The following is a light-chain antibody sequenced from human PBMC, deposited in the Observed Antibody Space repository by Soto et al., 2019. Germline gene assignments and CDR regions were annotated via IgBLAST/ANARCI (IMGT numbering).Light chain of an antibody. CDR3: QSYDNSLSGYV. Sequence: QLVLTQLPSVSGAPGQRVTITCTGSSPNIGAVYDVHWYQQLPGTAPKLPIYGNSNRPSGVPDRISGSKSGTSASLAITGLQAEDEADYYCQSYDNSLSGYVFGTGTKLTVL. V-gene: IGLV1-40*01. CDR1: SPNIGAVYD. CDR2: GNS. J-gene: IGLJ1*01.